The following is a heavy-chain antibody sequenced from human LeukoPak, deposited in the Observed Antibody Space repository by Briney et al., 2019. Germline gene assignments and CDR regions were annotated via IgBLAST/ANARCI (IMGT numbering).Heavy chain of an antibody. J-gene: IGHJ6*02. Sequence: SVKVSCKASGGTFSSYANSWVRQAPGQGLEWMGGIIPIFGTANYAQKFQGRVTITADESTSTAYMELSSLRSEDTAVYYCARYGFFYGILTGYYPDNYYYYYGMDVWGQGTTVTVSS. CDR2: IIPIFGTA. D-gene: IGHD3-9*01. V-gene: IGHV1-69*13. CDR1: GGTFSSYA. CDR3: ARYGFFYGILTGYYPDNYYYYYGMDV.